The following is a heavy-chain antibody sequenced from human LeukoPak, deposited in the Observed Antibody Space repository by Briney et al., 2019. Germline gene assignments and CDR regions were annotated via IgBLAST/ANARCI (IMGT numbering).Heavy chain of an antibody. CDR1: GFTFSDYS. CDR2: ITSSGGTT. V-gene: IGHV3-48*01. Sequence: GGSLRLSCAASGFTFSDYSMNWLRQAPGKGLEWLSYITSSGGTTYYADSLRGRFTISRDNAKNSLYLQMNSLRAEDTAIYCCARVRGSSWYLDYWGQGTLVTVSS. J-gene: IGHJ4*02. D-gene: IGHD6-13*01. CDR3: ARVRGSSWYLDY.